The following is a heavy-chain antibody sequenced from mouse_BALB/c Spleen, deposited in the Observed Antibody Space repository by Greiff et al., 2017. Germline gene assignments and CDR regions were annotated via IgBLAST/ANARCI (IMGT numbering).Heavy chain of an antibody. Sequence: QVQLQQPGAELVKPGTSVKLSCKASGYNFTSYWINWVKLRPGQGLEWIGDIYPGSGSTNYNEKFKSKATLTVDTSSSTAYMQLSSLASEDSALYYCARSTMITTGSFAYWGQGTLVTVSA. CDR1: GYNFTSYW. D-gene: IGHD2-4*01. CDR2: IYPGSGST. V-gene: IGHV1-55*01. J-gene: IGHJ3*01. CDR3: ARSTMITTGSFAY.